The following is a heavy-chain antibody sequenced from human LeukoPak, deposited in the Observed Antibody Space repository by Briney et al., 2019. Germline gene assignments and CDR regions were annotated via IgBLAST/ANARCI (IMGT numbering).Heavy chain of an antibody. D-gene: IGHD2-2*01. CDR1: GVSISSGTYY. J-gene: IGHJ4*02. CDR3: ARVARCTSCFDVDY. V-gene: IGHV4-61*02. Sequence: SETLSLTCTVSGVSISSGTYYWTWIRQPAGKGLEWIGRIYTTGSTNYNPSLKSRVTISVDTSKNQFSLKLSSVTAADTAVYYCARVARCTSCFDVDYWGQGTLVTVSS. CDR2: IYTTGST.